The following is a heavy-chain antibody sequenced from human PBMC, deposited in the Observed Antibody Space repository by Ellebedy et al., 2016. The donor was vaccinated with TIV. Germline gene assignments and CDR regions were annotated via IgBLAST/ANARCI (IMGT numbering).Heavy chain of an antibody. CDR3: AKDHYRG. V-gene: IGHV3-23*01. J-gene: IGHJ4*02. CDR1: GFAVSDYA. Sequence: GGSLRLXXAASGFAVSDYAMSWVRQAPGKGLEWVSGITGRGDSTYYADPVEGRSTISRDNSKDTLFLQMNSLRAEDTAVYYCAKDHYRGWGQGTLVTVSS. CDR2: ITGRGDST. D-gene: IGHD1-14*01.